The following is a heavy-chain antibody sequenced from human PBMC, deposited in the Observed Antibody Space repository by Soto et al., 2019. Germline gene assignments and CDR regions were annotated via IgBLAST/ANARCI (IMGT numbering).Heavy chain of an antibody. V-gene: IGHV3-23*01. Sequence: GGSLRLSCAASGFTFSSYAMSWVRQAPGKGLEWVSAISGSGGSTYYADSVKGRFTISRDNSKNTLYLQMNSLRAEDTAVYYCAKVMWDIVVVVAASDAFDIWGQGTMVTVSS. D-gene: IGHD2-15*01. J-gene: IGHJ3*02. CDR2: ISGSGGST. CDR3: AKVMWDIVVVVAASDAFDI. CDR1: GFTFSSYA.